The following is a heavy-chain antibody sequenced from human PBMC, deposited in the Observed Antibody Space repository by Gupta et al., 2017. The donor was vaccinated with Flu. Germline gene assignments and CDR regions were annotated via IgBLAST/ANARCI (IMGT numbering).Heavy chain of an antibody. J-gene: IGHJ4*02. D-gene: IGHD1-20*01. CDR2: ITYDGSNK. CDR3: AKDGSITGTVMGDY. CDR1: GFTFSSYG. Sequence: QVQLVESGGGVVQPGRSLRLSCAASGFTFSSYGMHWVRQAPGKGLEWVAVITYDGSNKYYADSVKGRFTISRDNSKNTLYLQMNSLRAEDTAVYYCAKDGSITGTVMGDYWGQGTLVTVSS. V-gene: IGHV3-30*18.